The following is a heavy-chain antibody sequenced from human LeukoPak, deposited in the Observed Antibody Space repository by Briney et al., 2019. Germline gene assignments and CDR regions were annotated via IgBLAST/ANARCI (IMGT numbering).Heavy chain of an antibody. CDR1: GYTFTNYD. Sequence: ASVKVSCKASGYTFTNYDINWVRQATGQGLEWMGWMNPNNGNTAYAQKFQGRVTMTRSTSISTAYMELSSLRSDDTAVYYCAIENIVATIGFWGQGTLVTVSS. CDR3: AIENIVATIGF. CDR2: MNPNNGNT. V-gene: IGHV1-8*01. D-gene: IGHD5-12*01. J-gene: IGHJ4*02.